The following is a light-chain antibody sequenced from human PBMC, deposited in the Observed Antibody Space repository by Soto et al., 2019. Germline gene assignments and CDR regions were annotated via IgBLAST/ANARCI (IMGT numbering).Light chain of an antibody. CDR1: QSIGRY. J-gene: IGKJ3*01. CDR3: QQSYSTPRFT. V-gene: IGKV1-39*01. CDR2: AAS. Sequence: DIQMTQSPSSLSASVGDRVTITCRASQSIGRYLNWYQLKPGKAPKLLIYAASSLQSEVPSRFSGSGSGTDFTLTISSLQPEDSATYYCQQSYSTPRFTFGPGTKVGVK.